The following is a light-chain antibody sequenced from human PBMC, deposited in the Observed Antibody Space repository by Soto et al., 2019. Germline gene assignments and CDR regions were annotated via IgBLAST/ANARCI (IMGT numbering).Light chain of an antibody. CDR2: GAS. Sequence: EIVMTQFPSTLSVYPGERATLSCRASQSVSSNLAWYQQKPGQAPRLLIYGASTRATGIPARFSGSGSGTEFTLTISSLQSEDFAVYYCQHYHGWPITFGQGTRLEIK. CDR3: QHYHGWPIT. CDR1: QSVSSN. V-gene: IGKV3-15*01. J-gene: IGKJ5*01.